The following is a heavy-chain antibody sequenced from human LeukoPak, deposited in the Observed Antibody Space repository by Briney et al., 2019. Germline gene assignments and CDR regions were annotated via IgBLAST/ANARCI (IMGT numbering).Heavy chain of an antibody. CDR3: ARDLVSAGFDI. V-gene: IGHV7-4-1*02. D-gene: IGHD6-6*01. CDR2: INTNTGIP. J-gene: IGHJ3*02. Sequence: ASVKVSCKAFGYTFSSHAMNWVRQAPGQGLELMGWINTNTGIPTYAQGFAGRFVFSLDTSVITSYLQITSLKPEDTAVYYCARDLVSAGFDIWGQGTMVTVSS. CDR1: GYTFSSHA.